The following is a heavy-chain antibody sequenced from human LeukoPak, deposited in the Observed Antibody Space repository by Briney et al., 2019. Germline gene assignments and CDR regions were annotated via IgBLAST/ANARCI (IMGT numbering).Heavy chain of an antibody. J-gene: IGHJ6*02. Sequence: GASVKVSCKASGGAFSSYAISWVRQAPGQGLEWMGRIIPILGIANYAQKFQGRVTITADKSTSTAYMELSSLRSEDTAVYYCASPILMTTVTTWYYYYGMDVWGQGTTVTVSS. CDR2: IIPILGIA. V-gene: IGHV1-69*04. CDR3: ASPILMTTVTTWYYYYGMDV. CDR1: GGAFSSYA. D-gene: IGHD4-11*01.